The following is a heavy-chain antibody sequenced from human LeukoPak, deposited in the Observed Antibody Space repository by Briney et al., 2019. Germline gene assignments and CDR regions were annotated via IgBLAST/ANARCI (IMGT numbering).Heavy chain of an antibody. V-gene: IGHV4-39*01. J-gene: IGHJ3*02. Sequence: SETLSLTCTVSGGSISSSSYYWGWIRQPPGKGLEWIGSIYYSGSTYYNPSLKSRVTISVDTSKNQFSLKLSSVTAADTAVYYCARPPRSSGGAFDIWGQGTMVTVSS. CDR2: IYYSGST. CDR1: GGSISSSSYY. D-gene: IGHD6-6*01. CDR3: ARPPRSSGGAFDI.